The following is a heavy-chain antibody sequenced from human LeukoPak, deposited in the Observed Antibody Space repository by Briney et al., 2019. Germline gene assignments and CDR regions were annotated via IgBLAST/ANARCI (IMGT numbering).Heavy chain of an antibody. CDR2: IYTSGST. J-gene: IGHJ4*02. V-gene: IGHV4-61*02. CDR3: AREWDGYYDY. CDR1: GGSISSGSYY. D-gene: IGHD1-26*01. Sequence: TSETLSLTCTVSGGSISSGSYYWSWIRQPAGKGLEWIGRIYTSGSTNYNPSLKSRVTISVDRSKNQFSLKLSSVTAADTAVYYCAREWDGYYDYWGQGTLVTVSS.